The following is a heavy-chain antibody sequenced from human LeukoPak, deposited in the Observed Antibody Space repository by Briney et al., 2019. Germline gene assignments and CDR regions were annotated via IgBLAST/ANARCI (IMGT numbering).Heavy chain of an antibody. V-gene: IGHV3-23*01. CDR2: ITKSGDQT. CDR1: GFTFSNYG. J-gene: IGHJ3*02. CDR3: VKSAGKDGYRDVFDI. D-gene: IGHD5-24*01. Sequence: AGGSLRLSCTASGFTFSNYGMSWVRQAPGKGLEWVSTITKSGDQTHYADSVRGLLTISRDIFKNTLYLQMNSLRAEDTAVYHCVKSAGKDGYRDVFDIWGQGTVVTVSS.